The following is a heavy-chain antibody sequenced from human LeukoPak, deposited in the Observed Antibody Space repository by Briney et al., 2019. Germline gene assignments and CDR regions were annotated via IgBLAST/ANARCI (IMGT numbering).Heavy chain of an antibody. CDR1: GFTFTTYW. Sequence: GGSLRLSCAASGFTFTTYWMHWVRQAPGKGLVWVSHINSDGSITSYADSVKGRFTISRDNDKNTLYLQMKSLRAEDTAVYYCAREAGGRELEWGQGTLVTVSS. CDR3: AREAGGRELE. J-gene: IGHJ4*02. D-gene: IGHD6-13*01. CDR2: INSDGSIT. V-gene: IGHV3-74*01.